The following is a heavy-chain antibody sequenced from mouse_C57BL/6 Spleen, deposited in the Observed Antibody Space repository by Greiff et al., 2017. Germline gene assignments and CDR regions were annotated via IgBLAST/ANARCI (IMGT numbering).Heavy chain of an antibody. D-gene: IGHD1-1*01. CDR1: GFSFNTYA. V-gene: IGHV10-1*01. CDR3: VRDYGSSFCDY. Sequence: EVQLVESGGGLVQPKGSLKLSCAASGFSFNTYAMNWVRLAPGKGLEWVARIRSKSNNYATYYADSVKDRFTISRDESESMLYLQMNNLKTEDTAMYYCVRDYGSSFCDYWGEGTTLTVSS. J-gene: IGHJ2*01. CDR2: IRSKSNNYAT.